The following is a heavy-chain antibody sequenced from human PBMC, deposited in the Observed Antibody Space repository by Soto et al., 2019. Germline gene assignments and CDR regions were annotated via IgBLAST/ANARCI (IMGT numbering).Heavy chain of an antibody. D-gene: IGHD6-13*01. CDR1: GFTFSSYS. Sequence: EVQLVESGGGLVKPGGSLRLSCAASGFTFSSYSMNWVRKAPGKGLEWVSSISSSSSHIYYADSVKGRFTISRDNAKNSLYLQMNSLRAEDTAVYYCARGTAARAFDIWGQGTMVTVSS. CDR2: ISSSSSHI. V-gene: IGHV3-21*01. J-gene: IGHJ3*02. CDR3: ARGTAARAFDI.